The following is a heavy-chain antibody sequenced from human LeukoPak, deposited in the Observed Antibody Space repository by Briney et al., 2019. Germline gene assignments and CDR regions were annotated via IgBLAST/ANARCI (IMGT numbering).Heavy chain of an antibody. D-gene: IGHD1-26*01. CDR1: GFTFTSYY. J-gene: IGHJ4*02. V-gene: IGHV3-23*01. CDR2: TSDRGDYT. CDR3: AKKAQYNGNYPLDY. Sequence: PGGSLRLSYADSGFTFTSYYMSWVRQARGKGLEWMSGTSDRGDYTYYADSVKGRFTISRDNSKNTLYLQMNSLRAEDTALYFCAKKAQYNGNYPLDYWGQGTLVTVSS.